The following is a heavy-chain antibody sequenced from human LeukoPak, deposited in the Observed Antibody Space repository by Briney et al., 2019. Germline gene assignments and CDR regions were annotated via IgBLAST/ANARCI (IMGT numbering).Heavy chain of an antibody. V-gene: IGHV1-18*01. CDR3: ARVPLMITFGGVIVSVSGNFDY. D-gene: IGHD3-16*02. CDR2: ISAYNGNT. CDR1: GYTFTSYG. Sequence: AASVTVSCTASGYTFTSYGISWVRQAPGQGLEWMGWISAYNGNTNYAQKLQGRVTMTTDTSTSTAYMELRSLRSDDTAVYYCARVPLMITFGGVIVSVSGNFDYWGQGTLVTVSS. J-gene: IGHJ4*02.